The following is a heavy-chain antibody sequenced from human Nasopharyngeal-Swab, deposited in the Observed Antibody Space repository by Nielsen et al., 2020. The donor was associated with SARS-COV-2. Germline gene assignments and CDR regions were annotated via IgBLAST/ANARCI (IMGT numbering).Heavy chain of an antibody. CDR2: INHSGST. Sequence: SETLSLTCAVYGGSFSGYYWNWIRQAPGKGLEWIGEINHSGSTNYNPSLKSRVTISVDPSKNQFSLKLHSVTAADTAVYYCARLESITIFGVVIPTGAFDIWGQGTMVTVSS. J-gene: IGHJ3*02. CDR1: GGSFSGYY. D-gene: IGHD3-3*01. V-gene: IGHV4-34*01. CDR3: ARLESITIFGVVIPTGAFDI.